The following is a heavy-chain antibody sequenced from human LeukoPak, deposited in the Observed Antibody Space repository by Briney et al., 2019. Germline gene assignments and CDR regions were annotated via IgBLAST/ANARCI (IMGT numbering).Heavy chain of an antibody. V-gene: IGHV4-34*01. D-gene: IGHD3-3*01. J-gene: IGHJ5*02. CDR1: GGSFSGYY. CDR3: ARGGSITIFGVVIIRANNWFDP. Sequence: DPSETLSLTCAVYGGSFSGYYWGWIRQPPGKGLEWIGEINHCGSTNYNPSLKSRVTISVDTSKNQFSLKLSSVTAADTAVYYCARGGSITIFGVVIIRANNWFDPWGQGTLVTVSS. CDR2: INHCGST.